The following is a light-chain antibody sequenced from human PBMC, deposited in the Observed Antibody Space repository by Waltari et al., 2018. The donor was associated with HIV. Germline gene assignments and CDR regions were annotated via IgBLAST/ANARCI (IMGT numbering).Light chain of an antibody. CDR3: AAWDVSLSGWV. CDR2: RNN. Sequence: SVLTQPPSTSGTPGQKVTISCSGSTSNIGSKFVYWYQQFPGTAPKPLIYRNNERPSGVPDRFSGSKSGISASLAITGLRSEDEADYYCAAWDVSLSGWVFGGGTKLTVL. V-gene: IGLV1-47*01. J-gene: IGLJ3*02. CDR1: TSNIGSKF.